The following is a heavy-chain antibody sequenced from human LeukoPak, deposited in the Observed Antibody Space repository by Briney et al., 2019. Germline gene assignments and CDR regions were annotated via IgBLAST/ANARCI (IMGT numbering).Heavy chain of an antibody. D-gene: IGHD1-26*01. CDR3: ARGLEVRARVGYHYYMDV. CDR1: GDSISSSSFF. Sequence: SETLSLTCTVSGDSISSSSFFWGWIRQPPGKGLEWIGAVYSENTYYDPSLKSRVSISVDTSKNQFSLAMSSVTAADTAVYFCARGLEVRARVGYHYYMDVWGKGTTVTVSS. CDR2: VYSENT. V-gene: IGHV4-39*07. J-gene: IGHJ6*03.